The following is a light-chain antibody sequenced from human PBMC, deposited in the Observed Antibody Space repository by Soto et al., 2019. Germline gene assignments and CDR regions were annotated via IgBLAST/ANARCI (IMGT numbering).Light chain of an antibody. V-gene: IGKV3-20*01. Sequence: EIVMTQSPATLSVSPGERATVSCRASQSVSSNLACYQQKPGQAPRLLIYGASSRATGIPDRFSGSGSGTDFTLTISRLEPEDFAVYYCQQYGNSAWTFGQGTKVDIK. J-gene: IGKJ1*01. CDR2: GAS. CDR3: QQYGNSAWT. CDR1: QSVSSN.